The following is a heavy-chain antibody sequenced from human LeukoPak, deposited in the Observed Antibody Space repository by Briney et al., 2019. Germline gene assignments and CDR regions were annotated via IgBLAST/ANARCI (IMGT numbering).Heavy chain of an antibody. CDR2: INPNSGGT. Sequence: ASVKVSCKASGYTFTGYYMHWVRQAPGQGLEWMGWINPNSGGTNYAQKFQGRVTMTRDTSISTAYMALSRLRSDDTAVYYCARSLYCSGGSCYRNYFDYWGQGTLVTVSS. D-gene: IGHD2-15*01. CDR3: ARSLYCSGGSCYRNYFDY. V-gene: IGHV1-2*02. CDR1: GYTFTGYY. J-gene: IGHJ4*02.